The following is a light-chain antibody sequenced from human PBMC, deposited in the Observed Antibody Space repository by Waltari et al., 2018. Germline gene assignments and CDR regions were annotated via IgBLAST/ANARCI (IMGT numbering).Light chain of an antibody. CDR3: AAWDDSLNGRWV. CDR1: ASNIGNNV. Sequence: QSVLTQPPSASGPPGQGVTISCSGGASNIGNNVVTWYQQVPGKAPKLLIYRSDRRTAGVPDRFSGSKSGTSASLAISGLQSEDEADYYCAAWDDSLNGRWVFGGGTKVTVL. J-gene: IGLJ3*02. CDR2: RSD. V-gene: IGLV1-44*01.